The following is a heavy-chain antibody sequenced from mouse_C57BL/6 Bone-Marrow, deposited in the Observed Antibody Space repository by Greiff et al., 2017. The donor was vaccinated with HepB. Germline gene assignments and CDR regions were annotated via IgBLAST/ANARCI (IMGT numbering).Heavy chain of an antibody. CDR1: GFTFSDYG. V-gene: IGHV5-15*01. D-gene: IGHD3-2*02. J-gene: IGHJ4*01. Sequence: EVKLMESGGGLVQPGGSLKLSCAASGFTFSDYGMAWVRQAPRKGPEWVAFISNLAYSIYYADTVTGRFTISRENAKNTLYLEMSSLRSEDTAMYYCARHGQLRNYAMDSWGQGTSVTVSS. CDR3: ARHGQLRNYAMDS. CDR2: ISNLAYSI.